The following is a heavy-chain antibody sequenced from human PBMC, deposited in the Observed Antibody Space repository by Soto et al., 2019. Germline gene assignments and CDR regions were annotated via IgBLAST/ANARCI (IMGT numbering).Heavy chain of an antibody. CDR3: ARPDYDQAQVDY. J-gene: IGHJ4*02. D-gene: IGHD3-3*01. CDR1: GYSFTSYW. CDR2: IYPGDSDT. V-gene: IGHV5-51*01. Sequence: GESLKISGKGSGYSFTSYWIGWVLQMPGKGLEWMGIIYPGDSDTRYSPSFQGQVTISADKSNSTAYLQWSSLKASDTAMYYCARPDYDQAQVDYWGQGTLVTVSS.